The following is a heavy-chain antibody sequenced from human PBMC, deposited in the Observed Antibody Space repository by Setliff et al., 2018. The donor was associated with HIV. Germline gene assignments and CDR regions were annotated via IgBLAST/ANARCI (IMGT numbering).Heavy chain of an antibody. Sequence: SETLSLTCTVSGGSIASGDYYWSWIRQPPGKGLEWIGTIYHSGSTYYNPSLKSRVTISVDTSKNQFSPNLSSVTAADTAVYYCARSAYDSSGLPYWGQGTLVTVSS. CDR2: IYHSGST. J-gene: IGHJ4*02. CDR3: ARSAYDSSGLPY. D-gene: IGHD3-22*01. CDR1: GGSIASGDYY. V-gene: IGHV4-39*07.